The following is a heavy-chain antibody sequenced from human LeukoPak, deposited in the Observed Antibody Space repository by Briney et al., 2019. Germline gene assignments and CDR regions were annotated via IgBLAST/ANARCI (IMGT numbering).Heavy chain of an antibody. Sequence: PSQTLSLTCTVSGGSISSGDYYWSWIRQPPGKGLEWIGYIYYSGSTNYNPSLKSRVTISVDTSKNQFSLKLSSVTAADTAVYYCARQGGSYFPFDYWGQGTLVTVSS. J-gene: IGHJ4*02. CDR2: IYYSGST. CDR3: ARQGGSYFPFDY. CDR1: GGSISSGDYY. V-gene: IGHV4-61*08. D-gene: IGHD1-26*01.